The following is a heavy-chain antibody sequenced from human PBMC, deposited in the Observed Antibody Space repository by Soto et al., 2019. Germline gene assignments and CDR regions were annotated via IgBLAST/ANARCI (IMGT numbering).Heavy chain of an antibody. CDR1: GGSFSGYY. CDR3: ASLEAVRGVSDY. V-gene: IGHV4-34*01. D-gene: IGHD3-10*01. Sequence: QVQLQQWGAGLLKPSETLSLTCAVYGGSFSGYYWSWIRQPPGKGLEWIGEINHCGSTNYNPSLKSRVTISVDTSKNQFSLKLSSVTAADTAVYYCASLEAVRGVSDYWGQGTLVTVSS. J-gene: IGHJ4*02. CDR2: INHCGST.